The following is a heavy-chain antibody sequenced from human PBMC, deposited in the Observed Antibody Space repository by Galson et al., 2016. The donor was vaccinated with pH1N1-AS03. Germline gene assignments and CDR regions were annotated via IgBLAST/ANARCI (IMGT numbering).Heavy chain of an antibody. CDR2: IYSIGGT. D-gene: IGHD6-13*01. CDR3: ARATAVGPPYFDY. J-gene: IGHJ4*02. V-gene: IGHV4-59*01. Sequence: SETLSLTCTVSSGSISSYSWNWIRQPPGKGLEWIGSIYSIGGTNYNPSLESRITISVETSKNQFSLKLRSVTAADTAVYYCARATAVGPPYFDYWGQGTVATVPS. CDR1: SGSISSYS.